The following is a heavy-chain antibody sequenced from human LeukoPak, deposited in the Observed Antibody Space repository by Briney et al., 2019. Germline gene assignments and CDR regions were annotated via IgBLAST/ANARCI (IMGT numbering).Heavy chain of an antibody. V-gene: IGHV1-24*01. J-gene: IGHJ4*02. CDR3: ATDLIWSAQLSGSTTGGFDY. D-gene: IGHD1-26*01. CDR1: GYTLTELS. CDR2: FDPEDGET. Sequence: ASVKVSCKVSGYTLTELSMHWVRQAPGKGLEWMEGFDPEDGETIYAQKFQGRVTMTEDTSTDTAYMELSSLRSEDTAVYYCATDLIWSAQLSGSTTGGFDYWGQGTLVAVSS.